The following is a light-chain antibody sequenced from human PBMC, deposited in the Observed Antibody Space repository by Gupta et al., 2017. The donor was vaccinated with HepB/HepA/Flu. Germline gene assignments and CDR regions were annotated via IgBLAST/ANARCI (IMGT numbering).Light chain of an antibody. J-gene: IGKJ4*01. V-gene: IGKV1-16*02. CDR3: QQYKNYPPLT. CDR2: AAS. Sequence: DIQMTQPPSSLSASVGDRVTISCRASQGIRNYLVWFQQKPGKAPKSLIYAASSLQSGVPSKLSGSGSATDFTLTISSRQPEDFATYYCQQYKNYPPLTSGGGTKVEIK. CDR1: QGIRNY.